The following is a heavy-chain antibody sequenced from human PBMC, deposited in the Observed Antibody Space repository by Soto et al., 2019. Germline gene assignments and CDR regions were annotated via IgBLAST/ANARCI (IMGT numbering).Heavy chain of an antibody. V-gene: IGHV1-69*06. D-gene: IGHD2-2*01. CDR2: IIPIFGKA. CDR1: GSTFSSYA. J-gene: IGHJ5*02. Sequence: GASGKVSCKASGSTFSSYAISWGRQAPGQGLEWMGGIIPIFGKANYAQKFQGRLTINADKSTSTACMELSSLRSEDTAVYYCASPGYCSSTSSCGWFDPWGQGTLVTVSS. CDR3: ASPGYCSSTSSCGWFDP.